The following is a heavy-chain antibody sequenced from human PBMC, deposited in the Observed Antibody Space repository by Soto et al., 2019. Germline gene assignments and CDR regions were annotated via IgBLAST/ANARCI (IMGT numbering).Heavy chain of an antibody. CDR3: AKDIHSGSYSRYYFDY. J-gene: IGHJ4*02. D-gene: IGHD1-26*01. CDR1: GFTFSSYA. V-gene: IGHV3-23*01. CDR2: ISGSGGST. Sequence: GGSLRLSCAASGFTFSSYAMNWVRQAPGKGLEWVSAISGSGGSTYYADSVKGRFTISRDNSKNTLYLQMNSLRAEDTAVYYCAKDIHSGSYSRYYFDYWGLGTLVTAPQ.